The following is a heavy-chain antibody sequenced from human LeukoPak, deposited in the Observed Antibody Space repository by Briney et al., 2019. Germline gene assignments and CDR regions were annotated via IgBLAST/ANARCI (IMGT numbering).Heavy chain of an antibody. CDR2: ISGSGGRT. D-gene: IGHD3-3*01. V-gene: IGHV3-23*01. CDR1: GFTSSVYA. Sequence: GGSLRLSRTTSGFTSSVYAMIWVRQAPAKGLEWVSGISGSGGRTYYADSVKGRFTISRDNSKNTLYLQMNSLRAEDTAVYYCAKVWSADFWSGYFTWFDPWGQGTLVTVSS. J-gene: IGHJ5*02. CDR3: AKVWSADFWSGYFTWFDP.